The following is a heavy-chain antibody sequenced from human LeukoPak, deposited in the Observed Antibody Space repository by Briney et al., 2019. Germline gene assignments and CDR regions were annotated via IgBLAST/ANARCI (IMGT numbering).Heavy chain of an antibody. Sequence: PGGSLRLSCTASGFSFTTYGMHWVRQAPGRGLEWVAVISFDGSDTYYADSVKGRFFISRDNTKNTLYLQMNSLRAEDTAVYFCAEDHTSTWYYFDHWGQGTLVTVSS. CDR2: ISFDGSDT. V-gene: IGHV3-30*18. CDR3: AEDHTSTWYYFDH. J-gene: IGHJ4*02. CDR1: GFSFTTYG. D-gene: IGHD6-13*01.